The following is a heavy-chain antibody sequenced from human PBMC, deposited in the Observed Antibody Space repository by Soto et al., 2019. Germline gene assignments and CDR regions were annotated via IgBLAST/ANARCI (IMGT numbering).Heavy chain of an antibody. Sequence: SETLSLTCTVSGFSISSYYWSWIRQPPGKGLEWIGYIYYSGSTNYNPSLKSRVTISVDTSKNQFSLKLSSVTAADTAVYYCARDREWELPYFDYWGQGTLVTVSS. V-gene: IGHV4-59*01. J-gene: IGHJ4*02. CDR2: IYYSGST. CDR1: GFSISSYY. CDR3: ARDREWELPYFDY. D-gene: IGHD1-26*01.